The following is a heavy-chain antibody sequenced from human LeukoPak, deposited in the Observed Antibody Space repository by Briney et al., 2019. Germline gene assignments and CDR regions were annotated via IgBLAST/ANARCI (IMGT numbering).Heavy chain of an antibody. V-gene: IGHV1-24*01. CDR1: GYTLTELS. Sequence: GASVKVSCKVSGYTLTELSMHWVRQAPGKGLERMGGFDPEDGVTIYAQKFQGRVTMTEDTSTDTAYMELSSLRSEDTAVYYCATVYGSIAAAGTRDYYGMDVWGKGTTVTVSS. J-gene: IGHJ6*04. CDR2: FDPEDGVT. CDR3: ATVYGSIAAAGTRDYYGMDV. D-gene: IGHD6-13*01.